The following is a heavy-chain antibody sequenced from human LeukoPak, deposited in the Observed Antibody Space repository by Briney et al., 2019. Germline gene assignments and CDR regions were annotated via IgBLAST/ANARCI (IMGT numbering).Heavy chain of an antibody. D-gene: IGHD1-26*01. Sequence: GGSLRLSCAASGFTFSDYYMSWIRLAPGKGLEWVAYISSSGTSIYSADSVKGRFTISRDNAKNSLYLQMNSLRAGDTAVYFCARAGIVGAATESPFDNWGQGTLVTVSS. J-gene: IGHJ4*02. CDR3: ARAGIVGAATESPFDN. V-gene: IGHV3-11*01. CDR2: ISSSGTSI. CDR1: GFTFSDYY.